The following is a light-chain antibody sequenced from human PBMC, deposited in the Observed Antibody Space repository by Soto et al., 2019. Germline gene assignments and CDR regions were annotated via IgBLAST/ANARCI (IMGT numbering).Light chain of an antibody. J-gene: IGKJ1*01. V-gene: IGKV1-9*01. CDR2: AAS. CDR3: QQLNSYPQT. Sequence: DIQMTQSPSSLSASVVDRVTITFLASQDINTFLAWYQQKPGKAPKLLIYAASILQSGVPSRFSGSGSGTEFTLTISSLQPEDFATYYCQQLNSYPQTFGQGTKVDIK. CDR1: QDINTF.